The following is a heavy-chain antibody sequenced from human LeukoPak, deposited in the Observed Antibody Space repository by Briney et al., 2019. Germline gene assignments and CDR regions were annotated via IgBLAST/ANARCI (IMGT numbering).Heavy chain of an antibody. CDR3: AKRSPSYFDS. J-gene: IGHJ4*02. V-gene: IGHV3-30*18. Sequence: GSLRLSCAAGFTFSTYGMHWVRQAPGKGLEWVAVVSYDGSNKYYADSVKGRFTISRDNSKNTLYLQMNSLRADDTAVYYCAKRSPSYFDSWGQGTLVTVSS. CDR2: VSYDGSNK. CDR1: GFTFSTYG.